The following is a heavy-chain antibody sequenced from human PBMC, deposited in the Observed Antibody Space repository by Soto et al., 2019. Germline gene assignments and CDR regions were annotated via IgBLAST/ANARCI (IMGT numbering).Heavy chain of an antibody. CDR2: IIPIIGTA. CDR1: GVTFGSYA. D-gene: IGHD6-6*01. CDR3: ARGYSSYRGAFDI. Sequence: SVKVSCKASGVTFGSYAISWVRQAPGQGLEWMGGIIPIIGTANYAQKFQGRVTITADKSTSTAYMELSSLRSEDTAVYYCARGYSSYRGAFDIWGQGTMVTVSS. J-gene: IGHJ3*02. V-gene: IGHV1-69*06.